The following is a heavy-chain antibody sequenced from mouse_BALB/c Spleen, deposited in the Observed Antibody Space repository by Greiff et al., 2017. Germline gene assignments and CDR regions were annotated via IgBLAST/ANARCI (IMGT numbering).Heavy chain of an antibody. CDR2: IDPFNGGT. CDR1: GYSFTSYY. CDR3: ANYYGYDNYAMDY. Sequence: VQLQQSGPELMKPGASVKISCKASGYSFTSYYMHWVKQSHGKSLEWIGYIDPFNGGTSYNQKFKGKATLTVDKSSSTAYMHLSSLTSEDSAVYYCANYYGYDNYAMDYWGQGTSVTVSS. D-gene: IGHD2-2*01. V-gene: IGHV1S135*01. J-gene: IGHJ4*01.